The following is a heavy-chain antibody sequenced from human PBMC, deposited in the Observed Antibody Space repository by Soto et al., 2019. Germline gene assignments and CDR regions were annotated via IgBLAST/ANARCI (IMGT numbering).Heavy chain of an antibody. CDR1: GYTFTGYY. D-gene: IGHD2-2*01. Sequence: ASVKVSCKASGYTFTGYYMHWVRQAPGQGLEWMGWINPNSGGTNYAQKFQGRVTMTRDTSISTAYMELSRLRSDDTAVYYCASGREYCSSSSCSISGYSDYWGQGTLVTVSS. CDR3: ASGREYCSSSSCSISGYSDY. CDR2: INPNSGGT. J-gene: IGHJ4*02. V-gene: IGHV1-2*02.